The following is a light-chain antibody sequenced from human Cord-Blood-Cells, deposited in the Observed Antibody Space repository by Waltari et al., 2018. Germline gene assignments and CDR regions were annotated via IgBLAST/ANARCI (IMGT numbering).Light chain of an antibody. Sequence: DIQMTPSPSTLSASVGDRVTITCRASQSISSWLAWYQQKPGKAPKLLIYKASSLESGVPSRFSGSGSGTEFTLTSSSLQPDDFATYYCQQYNSPMYTFGQGTKLEIK. CDR3: QQYNSPMYT. CDR2: KAS. J-gene: IGKJ2*01. CDR1: QSISSW. V-gene: IGKV1-5*03.